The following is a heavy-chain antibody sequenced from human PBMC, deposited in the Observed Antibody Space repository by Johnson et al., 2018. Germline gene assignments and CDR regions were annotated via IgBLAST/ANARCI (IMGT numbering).Heavy chain of an antibody. CDR1: GFTFSSYA. Sequence: VQLVQSGGGVVQPGRSLRLSCAASGFTFSSYAMSWVRQAPAKGLEWVSGFNWYGGRTGYAVSVTVRFTVPRDNGKDSLYLQMNSLRPEDTALYFCASLETAMVTGALDIWGQGTMVTVSS. D-gene: IGHD5-18*01. J-gene: IGHJ3*02. CDR3: ASLETAMVTGALDI. CDR2: FNWYGGRT. V-gene: IGHV3-20*04.